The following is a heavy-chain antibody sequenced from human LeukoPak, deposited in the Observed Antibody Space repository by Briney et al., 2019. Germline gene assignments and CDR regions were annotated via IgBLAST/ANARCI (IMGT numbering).Heavy chain of an antibody. CDR1: GFTFSSYT. J-gene: IGHJ5*02. Sequence: PGGSLRLSCAASGFTFSSYTMHWVRQAPGKGLEWVAVISNDGSNKYYAESVKGRFTISRDNSKNTLYLQMNSLRAEDTAVYYCAKDKGTPSPWFFNWFDPWGQGTLVTVSS. V-gene: IGHV3-30-3*01. D-gene: IGHD3-10*01. CDR3: AKDKGTPSPWFFNWFDP. CDR2: ISNDGSNK.